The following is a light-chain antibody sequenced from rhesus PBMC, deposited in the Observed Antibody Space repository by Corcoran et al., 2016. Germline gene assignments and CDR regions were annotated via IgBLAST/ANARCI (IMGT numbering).Light chain of an antibody. CDR3: QQHNSYPPT. Sequence: DIQMTQSPSSLSASVGDTGTITCQASQGISKYLAWYQQKPGKAPKLLIYDASTLQSGVPSRVSGMGYGTAFTLTISSLQPEDFATYYCQQHNSYPPTFGPWTKLDIK. J-gene: IGKJ3*01. CDR2: DAS. V-gene: IGKV1-25*01. CDR1: QGISKY.